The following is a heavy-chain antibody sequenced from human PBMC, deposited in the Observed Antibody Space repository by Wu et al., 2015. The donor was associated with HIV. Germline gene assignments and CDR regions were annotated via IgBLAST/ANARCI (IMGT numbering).Heavy chain of an antibody. V-gene: IGHV1-8*01. Sequence: QVQLVQSGAEVKKPGASVKVSCKASGYTFTSYDINWVRQATGQGLEWMGWMNPNSGNTGYAQKFQGRVTMTRNTSISTAYMELSSLRSEDTAVYYCARGRRMVGDRGYCSSTSCYFSFDYWGQGTLVTVSS. CDR2: MNPNSGNT. J-gene: IGHJ4*02. CDR3: ARGRRMVGDRGYCSSTSCYFSFDY. D-gene: IGHD2-2*01. CDR1: GYTFTSYD.